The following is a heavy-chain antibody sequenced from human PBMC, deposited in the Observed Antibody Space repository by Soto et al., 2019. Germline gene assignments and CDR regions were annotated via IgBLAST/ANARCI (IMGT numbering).Heavy chain of an antibody. D-gene: IGHD3-3*01. Sequence: QLQLQESGPGLVKPSETLSLTCTDSGGSISINNYYWGWIRQPPGKGLEWIGNILYTGSTSYNPSLSSRVTMSVDTSKSQFSLKLTSVTAADTAIYYCARLPRYDFWTWGQGTLVTVSS. CDR1: GGSISINNYY. V-gene: IGHV4-39*01. CDR2: ILYTGST. CDR3: ARLPRYDFWT. J-gene: IGHJ1*01.